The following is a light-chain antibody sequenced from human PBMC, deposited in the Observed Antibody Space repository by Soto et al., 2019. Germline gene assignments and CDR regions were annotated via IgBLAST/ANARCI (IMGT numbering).Light chain of an antibody. CDR1: QSINSN. Sequence: IVMTQSPATQSESPGDRATLSCRASQSINSNLAWYQQQPGQAPRLLIYGAYTRATAVQDRFSGSGSGADFTLTITSLQSDDFAVYFCKQYSDWPITVGQGTRLEIK. V-gene: IGKV3-15*01. CDR2: GAY. J-gene: IGKJ5*01. CDR3: KQYSDWPIT.